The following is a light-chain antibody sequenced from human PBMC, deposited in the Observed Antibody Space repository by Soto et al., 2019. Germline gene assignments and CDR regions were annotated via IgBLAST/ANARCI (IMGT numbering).Light chain of an antibody. CDR3: HQFGSSPPAFT. CDR1: QSVSTRY. J-gene: IGKJ2*01. V-gene: IGKV3-20*01. Sequence: ESMLTQSPGTLSLSPGERATLSCSASQSVSTRYLAWYQQKPGQAPRLLIYGASIRATGIPDRFSGSGSGTDFTLTISRLEPEDFSVYYCHQFGSSPPAFTFGQGPKLEI. CDR2: GAS.